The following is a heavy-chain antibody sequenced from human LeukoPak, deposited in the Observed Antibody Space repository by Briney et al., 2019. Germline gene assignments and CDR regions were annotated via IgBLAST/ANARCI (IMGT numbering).Heavy chain of an antibody. D-gene: IGHD3-22*01. V-gene: IGHV3-23*01. CDR3: AKRGVVIRVILVGFHKEAYYFDS. J-gene: IGHJ4*02. Sequence: GGSLRLSCEVSGITLSNYGMSWVRQAPGKGLEWVAGISGSGGGTNYAESAKGRFTISRDNSKNTLYLQMNSLRAEDTAVYFCAKRGVVIRVILVGFHKEAYYFDSWGQGALVSVSS. CDR2: ISGSGGGT. CDR1: GITLSNYG.